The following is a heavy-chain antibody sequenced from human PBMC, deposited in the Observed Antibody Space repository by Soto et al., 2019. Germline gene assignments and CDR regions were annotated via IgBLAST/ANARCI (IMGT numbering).Heavy chain of an antibody. V-gene: IGHV3-30-3*01. D-gene: IGHD2-15*01. Sequence: TGGSLRLSCAASGFTFSSYAMHWVRQAPGKGLEWVAVISYDGSNKYYADSVKGRFTISRDNSKNTLYLQMNSLRAEDTAVYYCARDEGYCSGGSCYGGFGYFDYWGQGTLVTVSS. CDR2: ISYDGSNK. CDR3: ARDEGYCSGGSCYGGFGYFDY. CDR1: GFTFSSYA. J-gene: IGHJ4*02.